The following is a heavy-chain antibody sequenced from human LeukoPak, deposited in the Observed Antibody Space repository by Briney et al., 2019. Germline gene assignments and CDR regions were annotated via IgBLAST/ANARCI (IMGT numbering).Heavy chain of an antibody. V-gene: IGHV3-30-3*01. CDR2: ISYDGSNK. J-gene: IGHJ4*02. CDR3: ARAEGYVSVWEGVQSSVLDY. D-gene: IGHD3-16*01. CDR1: GFTFSSYA. Sequence: GRSLRLSCAASGFTFSSYAMHWVRQAPGKGLEWVAVISYDGSNKYYADSVKGRFTISRDNSKNTLYLQMNSLRAEDTAVYYCARAEGYVSVWEGVQSSVLDYWGQGTLVTVSS.